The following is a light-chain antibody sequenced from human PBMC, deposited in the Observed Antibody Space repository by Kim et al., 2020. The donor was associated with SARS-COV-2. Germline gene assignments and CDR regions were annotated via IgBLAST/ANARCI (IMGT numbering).Light chain of an antibody. V-gene: IGKV3-15*01. J-gene: IGKJ5*01. Sequence: VSPGEGATLSCRASQSVSSNLAWYQQKPGQAPRLLIYGASTRATGIPARFSGSGSGTEFTLTISSLQSEDFAVYYCQQYNNWPPLFGQGTRLEIK. CDR2: GAS. CDR3: QQYNNWPPL. CDR1: QSVSSN.